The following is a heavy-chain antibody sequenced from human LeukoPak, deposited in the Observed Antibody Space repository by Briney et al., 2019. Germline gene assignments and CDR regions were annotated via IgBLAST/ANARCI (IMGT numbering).Heavy chain of an antibody. CDR2: IYYSGST. V-gene: IGHV4-59*01. D-gene: IGHD2-15*01. CDR3: ARAPPVVVVAATPTSYWYFDL. CDR1: GGSIRSYY. J-gene: IGHJ2*01. Sequence: PSATVSLTCTVSGGSIRSYYWSWIRQPPGKGLEWIGYIYYSGSTNYNPSLKSRVTISVDTSKNQFSLKLSSVTAADTAVYYCARAPPVVVVAATPTSYWYFDLWGRGTLVTVSS.